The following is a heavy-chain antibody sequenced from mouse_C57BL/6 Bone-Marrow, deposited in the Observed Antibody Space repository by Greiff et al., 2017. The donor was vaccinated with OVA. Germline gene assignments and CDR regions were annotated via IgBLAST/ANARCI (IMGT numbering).Heavy chain of an antibody. CDR3: ARQTQFITTVVGAMDY. V-gene: IGHV5-9*01. CDR2: ISGGGGNT. D-gene: IGHD1-1*01. J-gene: IGHJ4*01. CDR1: GFTFSSYT. Sequence: EVNLVESGGGLVKPGGSLKLSCAASGFTFSSYTMSWVRQTPEKRLEWVATISGGGGNTYYPDSVKGRFTISRDNAKNTLYLQMSSLRSEDTALYYCARQTQFITTVVGAMDYWGQGTSVTVSS.